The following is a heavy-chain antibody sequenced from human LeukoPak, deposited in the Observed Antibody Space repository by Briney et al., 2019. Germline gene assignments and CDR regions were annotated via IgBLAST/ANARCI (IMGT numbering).Heavy chain of an antibody. CDR3: ARDKAIYDYVWGSYRYSYDAFDI. J-gene: IGHJ3*02. CDR2: IEQDGSEK. V-gene: IGHV3-7*01. Sequence: GGSLRLSCAVSGFTFSSYWMSWVCQAPGKGLEWVANIEQDGSEKYYVDSVKGRFTISRDNAKNSLYLQMNSLRAEDTAVYYCARDKAIYDYVWGSYRYSYDAFDIWGQGTMVTVSS. CDR1: GFTFSSYW. D-gene: IGHD3-16*02.